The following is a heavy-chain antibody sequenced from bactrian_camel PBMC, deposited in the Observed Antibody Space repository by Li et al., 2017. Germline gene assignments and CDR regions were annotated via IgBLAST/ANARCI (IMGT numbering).Heavy chain of an antibody. V-gene: IGHV3-2*01. CDR1: GYQYSSYI. D-gene: IGHD2*01. CDR2: IYSDGSNT. J-gene: IGHJ4*01. Sequence: HVQLVESGGGSVQAGGSLTLSCVGYGYQYSSYIMGWARQAPGKGLEWVSSIYSDGSNTDYADSVMDRFTVSRDNAKNTLYLQLNSLKTEDTAMYYCAKDSRWLLLMGLGQGTQVTVS.